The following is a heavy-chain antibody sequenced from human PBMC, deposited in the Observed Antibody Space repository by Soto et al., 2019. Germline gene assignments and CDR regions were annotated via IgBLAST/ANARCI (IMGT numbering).Heavy chain of an antibody. J-gene: IGHJ4*02. D-gene: IGHD5-12*01. CDR2: VKDGGHT. Sequence: QVQLQQWGAGLLKPSETLSLNCAVTGGSLSGYYWSWIRQPPGKGLEWIGEVKDGGHTNYSPSLRGRVPISSGTSPTQCALRLNSVTAADTGVYYCARGQAGVVATRWDQGSLGTVSS. CDR1: GGSLSGYY. V-gene: IGHV4-34*01. CDR3: ARGQAGVVATR.